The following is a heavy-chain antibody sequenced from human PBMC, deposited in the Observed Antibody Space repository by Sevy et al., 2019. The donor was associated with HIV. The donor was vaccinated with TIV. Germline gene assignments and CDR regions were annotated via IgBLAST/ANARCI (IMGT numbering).Heavy chain of an antibody. CDR2: ISCSGGST. D-gene: IGHD3-10*01. V-gene: IGHV3-23*01. J-gene: IGHJ6*02. Sequence: GGSLRLSCAASGFTFSSYAMSWVRQAPGKGLEWVSAISCSGGSTYYADSVKGRFTISRDNSKNTLYLQMNSLRAEDTAVYYCAKDVWFGEETTKYYYYGMDVWGQGTTVTVSS. CDR1: GFTFSSYA. CDR3: AKDVWFGEETTKYYYYGMDV.